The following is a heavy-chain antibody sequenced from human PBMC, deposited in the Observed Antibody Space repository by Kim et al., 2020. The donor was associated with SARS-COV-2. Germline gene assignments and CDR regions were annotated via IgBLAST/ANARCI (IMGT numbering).Heavy chain of an antibody. CDR1: GGSFSGYY. J-gene: IGHJ5*02. CDR3: ARGARPPHH. CDR2: INHSGST. Sequence: SETLSLTCAVYGGSFSGYYWSWIRQPPGEGLEWIGEINHSGSTNYNPSLKSRITISVDTSKNQFSLKLSSVTAADTAVYYCARGARPPHHWGQGTLVTV. V-gene: IGHV4-34*01.